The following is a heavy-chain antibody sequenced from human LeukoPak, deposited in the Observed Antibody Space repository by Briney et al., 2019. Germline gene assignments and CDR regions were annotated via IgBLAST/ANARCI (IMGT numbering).Heavy chain of an antibody. J-gene: IGHJ5*02. Sequence: GSLRLSCAASGFTLSTYWMHWVRQAPGKGLVWVSRINNDGSTPSYADSVKGRFTISRDNAKNTLYLQMSSLRVEDTAMYYCARDRGYSSFDPWGQGTLVTVSS. CDR3: ARDRGYSSFDP. CDR1: GFTLSTYW. CDR2: INNDGSTP. V-gene: IGHV3-74*01.